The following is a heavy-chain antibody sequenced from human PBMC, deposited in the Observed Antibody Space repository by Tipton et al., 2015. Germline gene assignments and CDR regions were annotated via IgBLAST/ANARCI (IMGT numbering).Heavy chain of an antibody. Sequence: TLSLTCTVPGGSINSGKYYWSWIRQHPGKGLEWIGYIYYSGNTYYNPSLKSRVTISVDTSKSQFSLKLTSVTAADTAVYYCARVKVATMLYYFDYWGQGTLVTVSS. CDR2: IYYSGNT. CDR1: GGSINSGKYY. CDR3: ARVKVATMLYYFDY. D-gene: IGHD5-12*01. J-gene: IGHJ4*02. V-gene: IGHV4-31*03.